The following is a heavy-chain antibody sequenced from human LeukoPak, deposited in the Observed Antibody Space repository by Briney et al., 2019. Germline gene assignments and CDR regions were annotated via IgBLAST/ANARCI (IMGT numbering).Heavy chain of an antibody. D-gene: IGHD5-18*01. J-gene: IGHJ4*02. Sequence: GGSLRLSCAASGFTFSSYSMNWVRQAPGKGLEWVSAISGSGGSTYYADSVKGRFTISRDNSKNTLYLQMNSLRAEDTAVYYCAKGPYSYGYKDYWGQGTLVTVSS. CDR3: AKGPYSYGYKDY. CDR1: GFTFSSYS. V-gene: IGHV3-23*01. CDR2: ISGSGGST.